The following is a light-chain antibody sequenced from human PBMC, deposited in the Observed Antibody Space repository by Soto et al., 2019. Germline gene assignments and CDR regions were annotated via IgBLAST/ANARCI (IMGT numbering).Light chain of an antibody. J-gene: IGKJ5*01. CDR2: AAS. CDR3: QQRSNWPPIT. V-gene: IGKV1-8*01. Sequence: AIRMTQSPSSFSASTGDRVTITCRASQGISSYLAWYQQKPGKAPKLLIYAASTLQSGVPARFSGSGSGTDFTLTISSLEPEDFAVYYCQQRSNWPPITFGPGTRLEIK. CDR1: QGISSY.